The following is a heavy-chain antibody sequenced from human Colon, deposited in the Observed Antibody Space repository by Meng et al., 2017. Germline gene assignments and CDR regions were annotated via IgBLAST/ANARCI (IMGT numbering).Heavy chain of an antibody. J-gene: IGHJ4*02. CDR1: VDTVSNDSAT. CDR3: AREGPIAVAGYDY. CDR2: IYSSGST. V-gene: IGHV4-61*01. Sequence: QLQQSGPRVVQPSQTLSLTFDISVDTVSNDSATWNWIRQPPGKTLEWIGYIYSSGSTTYNPSLKSRVTISLDTPKNQFSLKLTSVTAADTAVYYCAREGPIAVAGYDYWGQGTLVTVSS. D-gene: IGHD6-19*01.